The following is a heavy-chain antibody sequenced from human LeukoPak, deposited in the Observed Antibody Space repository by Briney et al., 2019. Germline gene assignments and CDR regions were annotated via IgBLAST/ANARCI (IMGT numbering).Heavy chain of an antibody. D-gene: IGHD2-2*02. CDR2: IFHTGIT. J-gene: IGHJ5*01. V-gene: IGHV4-59*02. Sequence: PSETLSLTCTVSGGSVTKYYWHCIRQAPGKGLEWTGFIFHTGITNYNPSLKSRVTISVDTSKNQFSLKLTSVTAADTAVYFCARDLFPINWFESWDQGTLVTVSS. CDR1: GGSVTKYY. CDR3: ARDLFPINWFES.